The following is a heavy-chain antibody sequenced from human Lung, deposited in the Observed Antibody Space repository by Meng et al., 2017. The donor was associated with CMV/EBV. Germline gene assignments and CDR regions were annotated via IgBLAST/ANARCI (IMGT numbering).Heavy chain of an antibody. CDR2: INHSGST. D-gene: IGHD2-2*01. J-gene: IGHJ6*02. Sequence: SETLSLXCAVYGGSFSGYYWSWIRQPPGKGLEWIGEINHSGSTNYNPSLKSRVTISVDTSKNQFSLKLSSVTAADTAVYYCARRGDHIVVVPAAISTRKQGYGMAVWGPGTXVNVSS. V-gene: IGHV4-34*01. CDR3: ARRGDHIVVVPAAISTRKQGYGMAV. CDR1: GGSFSGYY.